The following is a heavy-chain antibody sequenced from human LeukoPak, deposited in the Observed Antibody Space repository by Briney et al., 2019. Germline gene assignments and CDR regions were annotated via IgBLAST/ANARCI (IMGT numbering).Heavy chain of an antibody. V-gene: IGHV3-23*01. J-gene: IGHJ5*02. CDR1: GFTFSSYA. CDR3: AKAGSSVSRTFDP. D-gene: IGHD2-2*01. CDR2: ISGPGDKT. Sequence: PGGSLRLSCAASGFTFSSYAMRWVRQAPGKGLEWVSGISGPGDKTDYADSVKGRFTISRDNSENTASLQMNSLTGEDTAVYYCAKAGSSVSRTFDPWGQGTLVTASS.